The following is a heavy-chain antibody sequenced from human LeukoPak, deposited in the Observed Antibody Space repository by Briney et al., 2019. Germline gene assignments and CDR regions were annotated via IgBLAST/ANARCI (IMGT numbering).Heavy chain of an antibody. D-gene: IGHD6-19*01. CDR1: GFTFDDYA. CDR3: AKALSVGSGWYFDY. Sequence: GGSLRLSWAASGFTFDDYAMHWVRQAPGKGLEWVSGISWNSGSIGYADSVKGRFTISRDNAKNSLYLQMNSLRAEDTALYYCAKALSVGSGWYFDYWGQGTLVTVSS. CDR2: ISWNSGSI. V-gene: IGHV3-9*01. J-gene: IGHJ4*02.